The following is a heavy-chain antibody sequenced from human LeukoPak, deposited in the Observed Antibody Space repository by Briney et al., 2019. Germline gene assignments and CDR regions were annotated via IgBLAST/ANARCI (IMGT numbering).Heavy chain of an antibody. CDR3: ARAKGPIAAAGTPRRSVFDY. Sequence: SVKVSCKASGGTFSSYAISWVRQAPGQGLEWMGGIIPIFGTANYAQKFQGRVTITTDESTSTAYMELRSLRSDDTAVYYCARAKGPIAAAGTPRRSVFDYWGQGTLVTVSS. D-gene: IGHD6-13*01. V-gene: IGHV1-69*05. CDR1: GGTFSSYA. CDR2: IIPIFGTA. J-gene: IGHJ4*02.